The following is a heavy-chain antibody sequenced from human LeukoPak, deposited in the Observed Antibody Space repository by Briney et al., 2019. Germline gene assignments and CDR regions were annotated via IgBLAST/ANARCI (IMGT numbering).Heavy chain of an antibody. D-gene: IGHD5-12*01. CDR1: GGSISSYY. J-gene: IGHJ4*02. CDR3: ARHGAAYDYDF. CDR2: VSYSGST. Sequence: PSGTLSLTCTVSGGSISSYYWSWLRQPPGKGLEWIGYVSYSGSTNCNPSLKSRVTISQDTSKNQFSLKLSSVTAADTAVYYCARHGAAYDYDFWGQGTLVTVSS. V-gene: IGHV4-59*08.